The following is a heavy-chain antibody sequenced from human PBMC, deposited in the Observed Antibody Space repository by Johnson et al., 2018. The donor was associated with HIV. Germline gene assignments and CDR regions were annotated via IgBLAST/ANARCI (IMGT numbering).Heavy chain of an antibody. CDR1: GLTVSSNY. CDR2: IYSGGST. V-gene: IGHV3-66*01. J-gene: IGHJ3*02. CDR3: ARERVWYYDSSGDVAFDI. Sequence: VQLVESGGTLVQPGGSLRVSCAASGLTVSSNYMSWVRQAPGKGLEWVSVIYSGGSTYYADSVKGRFTISRDNSKNTLYLQMNSLRAEDTAVYYCARERVWYYDSSGDVAFDIWGQGTMVSVSS. D-gene: IGHD3-22*01.